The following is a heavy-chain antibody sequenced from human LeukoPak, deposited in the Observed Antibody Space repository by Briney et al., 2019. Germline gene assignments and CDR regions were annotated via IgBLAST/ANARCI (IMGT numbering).Heavy chain of an antibody. CDR2: ISGSGGST. Sequence: GGSLRLSCAASGFTFSSYAMSWVRQAPGKGLEWVSAISGSGGSTYYADSVKGRFTISRDNSKNTLYLQMNSLRAEDTAVYYCAKGGRRDHIVVVPAAIRTRGYYYGMDVWGQGTTVTVSS. CDR3: AKGGRRDHIVVVPAAIRTRGYYYGMDV. CDR1: GFTFSSYA. J-gene: IGHJ6*02. D-gene: IGHD2-2*02. V-gene: IGHV3-23*01.